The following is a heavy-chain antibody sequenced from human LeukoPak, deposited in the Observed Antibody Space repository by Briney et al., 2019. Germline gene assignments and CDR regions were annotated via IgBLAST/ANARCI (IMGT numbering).Heavy chain of an antibody. Sequence: GASVKVSCTASGGTFTSYAISWVRQAPGQGLEWMGGIIPIFGTANYAQKFQGRVTITADESTSTAYMELSNLRSEDTAVYYCARDSCSGGSCYFDYWGQGTLVTVSS. CDR2: IIPIFGTA. J-gene: IGHJ4*02. CDR3: ARDSCSGGSCYFDY. D-gene: IGHD2-15*01. V-gene: IGHV1-69*13. CDR1: GGTFTSYA.